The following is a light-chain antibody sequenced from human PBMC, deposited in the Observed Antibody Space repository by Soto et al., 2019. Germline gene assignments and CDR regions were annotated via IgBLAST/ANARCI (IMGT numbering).Light chain of an antibody. CDR3: LQDNNFPYT. V-gene: IGKV1-6*01. CDR1: QDIRND. Sequence: AIQMTQSPSSLSVSVGDRISITCRASQDIRNDLGWYQQKPGKAPQLLIYGTSNLQRGVPTRFSGSGSGTDFSFTISSLQPEDFATYYCLQDNNFPYTFGQGTKLEIK. CDR2: GTS. J-gene: IGKJ2*01.